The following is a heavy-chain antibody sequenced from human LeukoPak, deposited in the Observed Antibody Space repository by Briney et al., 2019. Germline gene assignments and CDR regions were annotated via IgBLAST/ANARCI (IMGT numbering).Heavy chain of an antibody. Sequence: ASVTVSFKGSGYAFNIYDINWVRQPPGPGHEWMGWMNPDSDNTGFAQKCQGRVTITRNTSTTTPYMELSSLRCEDTAVYYCAVHLAGDYLDRWGEGTLVTVSS. V-gene: IGHV1-8*01. CDR1: GYAFNIYD. J-gene: IGHJ4*02. CDR3: AVHLAGDYLDR. CDR2: MNPDSDNT.